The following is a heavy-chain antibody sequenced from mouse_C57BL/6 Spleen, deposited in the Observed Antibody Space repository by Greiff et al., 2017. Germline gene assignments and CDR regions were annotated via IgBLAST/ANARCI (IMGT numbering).Heavy chain of an antibody. V-gene: IGHV5-17*01. CDR1: GFTFSDYG. CDR2: ISSGSSTI. CDR3: ARGESGFDD. J-gene: IGHJ2*01. Sequence: EVQLMESGGGLVKPGGSLKLSCAASGFTFSDYGMHWVRQAPEKGLEWVAYISSGSSTIYYADTVKGRYTISRDNAKNTMFLQITTLRSEDTAMFYSARGESGFDDWGQGTTVTVAS.